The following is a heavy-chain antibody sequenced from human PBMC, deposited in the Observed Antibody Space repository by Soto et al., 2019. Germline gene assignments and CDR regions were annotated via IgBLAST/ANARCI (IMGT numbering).Heavy chain of an antibody. Sequence: QITLKESGPTLVKPTQNLTLTCTFSGFSLSTSGVGVGWIRQPPGKALEWLALIYWNDDKRYSPSLKSRLTITKDTSKNQVVLTMTNMDPVDTATYFRAHSVSTPDPRDAFDVWGQGTMVTVSS. J-gene: IGHJ3*01. CDR1: GFSLSTSGVG. CDR2: IYWNDDK. V-gene: IGHV2-5*01. CDR3: AHSVSTPDPRDAFDV.